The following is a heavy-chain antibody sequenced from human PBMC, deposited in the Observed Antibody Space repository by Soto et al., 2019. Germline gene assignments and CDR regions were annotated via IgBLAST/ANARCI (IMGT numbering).Heavy chain of an antibody. CDR1: GGSISSSSYY. V-gene: IGHV4-39*01. J-gene: IGHJ4*02. CDR3: ARHVAGYSSGLDY. Sequence: SETLSLTCTVSGGSISSSSYYWGWIRQPPGKGLEWIGSIYYSGSTYYNPSLKSRVTISVDTSKNQFSLKLSSVTAADTAVYYCARHVAGYSSGLDYRGQGTLVTVSS. D-gene: IGHD6-19*01. CDR2: IYYSGST.